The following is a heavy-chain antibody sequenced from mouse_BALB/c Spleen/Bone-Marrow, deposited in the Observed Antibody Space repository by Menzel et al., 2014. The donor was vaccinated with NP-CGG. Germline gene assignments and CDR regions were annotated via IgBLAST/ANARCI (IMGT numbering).Heavy chain of an antibody. CDR2: ILPGRGST. CDR3: ARLDTTAMDY. CDR1: GYTFSSYW. V-gene: IGHV1-9*01. D-gene: IGHD2-3*01. J-gene: IGHJ4*01. Sequence: VQRVESGAELMKPGASVKISCKATGYTFSSYWIEWVKQRPGHGLEWIGEILPGRGSTNYNEKFKGKATFTSDTSSNTAYMQLSSLTSEDSAVYYCARLDTTAMDYWGQGTSVTVSS.